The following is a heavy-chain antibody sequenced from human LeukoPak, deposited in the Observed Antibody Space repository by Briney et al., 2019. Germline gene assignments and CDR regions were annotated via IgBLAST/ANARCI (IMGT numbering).Heavy chain of an antibody. CDR3: ARVGDSSDNWFDP. CDR1: GYTFTSYD. CDR2: MNPNSGNT. V-gene: IGHV1-8*01. Sequence: ASVKVSCKASGYTFTSYDINWVRQATGQGLEWMGWMNPNSGNTGYAQKFQGRVTMTRDMSTSTVYMELSSLRSEDTAVYYCARVGDSSDNWFDPWGQGTLVTVSS. D-gene: IGHD2-21*01. J-gene: IGHJ5*02.